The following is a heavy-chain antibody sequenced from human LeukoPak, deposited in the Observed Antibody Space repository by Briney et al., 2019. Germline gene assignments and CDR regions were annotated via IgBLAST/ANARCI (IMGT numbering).Heavy chain of an antibody. Sequence: GGSLRLSCAASGFTFSSYAMSWVRQAPGKGLEWVSAISGSGDSTYYADSVKGRFIISRDSSKNTLYLQMNSLRAEDTAVYYCANTVYFDWLSYFDYWGQGTLVTVSS. V-gene: IGHV3-23*01. CDR2: ISGSGDST. CDR1: GFTFSSYA. CDR3: ANTVYFDWLSYFDY. J-gene: IGHJ4*02. D-gene: IGHD3-9*01.